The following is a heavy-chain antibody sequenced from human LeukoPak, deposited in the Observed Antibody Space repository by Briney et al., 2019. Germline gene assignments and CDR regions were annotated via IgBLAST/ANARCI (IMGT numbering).Heavy chain of an antibody. V-gene: IGHV3-30*18. CDR2: ISYDGSNK. J-gene: IGHJ6*02. Sequence: GWSLRLSCAASGFTFSSYGMPWVRQAPGKGLEWVAVISYDGSNKYYADSVKGRFTISRDNSKNTLYLQMNSLRAEDTAVYYCAKGAQAILYYYYGMDVWGQGTTVTVSS. CDR1: GFTFSSYG. CDR3: AKGAQAILYYYYGMDV.